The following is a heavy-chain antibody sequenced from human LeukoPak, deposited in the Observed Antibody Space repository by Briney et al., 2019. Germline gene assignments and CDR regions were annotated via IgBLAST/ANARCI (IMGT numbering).Heavy chain of an antibody. CDR1: GYTFTKYG. J-gene: IGHJ4*02. CDR3: ASQSPACDY. V-gene: IGHV1-18*01. CDR2: ISTYSGAT. Sequence: ASVEVSCKASGYTFTKYGINWVRQAPGQGLEWMGWISTYSGATHFAQRFRDRVTMTTDTSTTTAYMELRRLRSDDTAIYYCASQSPACDYWGQGTLVAVSS.